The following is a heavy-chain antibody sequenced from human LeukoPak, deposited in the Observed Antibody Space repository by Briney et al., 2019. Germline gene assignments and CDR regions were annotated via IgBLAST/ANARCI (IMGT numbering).Heavy chain of an antibody. D-gene: IGHD4-17*01. CDR2: IYYSGST. CDR1: GGSISSYY. Sequence: PSETLSLTCTVSGGSISSYYWSWIRQPPGKGLEWIGYIYYSGSTNYNPSLKSRVTISVDTSKNRFSLKLSSVTAADTAVYYCARGGSRLRCDYWGQGTLVTVSS. CDR3: ARGGSRLRCDY. V-gene: IGHV4-59*01. J-gene: IGHJ4*02.